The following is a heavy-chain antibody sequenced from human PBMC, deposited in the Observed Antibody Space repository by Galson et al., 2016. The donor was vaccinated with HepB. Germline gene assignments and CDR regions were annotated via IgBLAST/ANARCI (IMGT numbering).Heavy chain of an antibody. Sequence: SLRLSCAASGFTFDDYAMHWVRQAPEKGLEWVSGISWNSGSIGYADSVKGRFTISRDNAKNSLYLQMNGLRAEDTALYYCARYYGSGSNLMDYYYYYGMDVWGQGTTVTVSS. CDR3: ARYYGSGSNLMDYYYYYGMDV. D-gene: IGHD3-10*01. V-gene: IGHV3-9*01. CDR2: ISWNSGSI. J-gene: IGHJ6*02. CDR1: GFTFDDYA.